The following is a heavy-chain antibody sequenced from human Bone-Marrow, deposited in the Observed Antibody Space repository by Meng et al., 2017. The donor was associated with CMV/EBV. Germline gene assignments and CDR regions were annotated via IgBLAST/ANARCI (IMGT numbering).Heavy chain of an antibody. CDR2: INHSGST. D-gene: IGHD3-22*01. J-gene: IGHJ4*02. Sequence: GSLRLSCAVYGGSFSGYYWSWIRQPPGKGLEWIGEINHSGSTNYNPSLKSRVTISVDTSKNQFSLKLSSVTAADTAVYYCARGRDYYDSSGYYKPSFDYWGQGTLVTVSS. CDR1: GGSFSGYY. CDR3: ARGRDYYDSSGYYKPSFDY. V-gene: IGHV4-34*01.